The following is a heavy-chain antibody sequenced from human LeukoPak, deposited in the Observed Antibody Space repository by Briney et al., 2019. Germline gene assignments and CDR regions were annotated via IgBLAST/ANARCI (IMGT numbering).Heavy chain of an antibody. CDR3: ARRGYYDSSGYDY. Sequence: PGGSLRLSCAAPGFTFSNYAMIWVRQAPGKGLEWVSSISGSSTYIYYADSVKGRFTISRDNAKNSLYLQINSLRAEDTAIYYCARRGYYDSSGYDYWGQGTLVTVSS. J-gene: IGHJ4*02. CDR1: GFTFSNYA. D-gene: IGHD3-22*01. CDR2: ISGSSTYI. V-gene: IGHV3-21*01.